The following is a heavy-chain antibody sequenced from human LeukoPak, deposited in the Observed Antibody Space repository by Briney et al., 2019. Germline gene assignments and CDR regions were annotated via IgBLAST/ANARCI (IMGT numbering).Heavy chain of an antibody. CDR1: GFTFSSYG. CDR2: ISYDGSNK. CDR3: AKDFRVVAFDAFDI. Sequence: GGSLRLSCAASGFTFSSYGMHWVRQAPGKGLEWVAIISYDGSNKYYADSVKGRFTISRDNSKNTLYLQMNSLRAEDTAVYYCAKDFRVVAFDAFDIWGQGTMVTVSS. J-gene: IGHJ3*02. D-gene: IGHD2-15*01. V-gene: IGHV3-30*18.